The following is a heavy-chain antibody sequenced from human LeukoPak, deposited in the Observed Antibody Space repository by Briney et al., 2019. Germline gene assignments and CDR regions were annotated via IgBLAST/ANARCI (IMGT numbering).Heavy chain of an antibody. J-gene: IGHJ5*02. Sequence: SVKVSCKASGYTFTSYGISWVRQAPGQGLEWMGRIIPILGIANYAQKFQGRVTITADKSTSTAYMELSSLRSEDTAVYYCAAGYCSSTSCYGAGDWFDPWGQGTLVTVSS. D-gene: IGHD2-2*01. CDR2: IIPILGIA. CDR1: GYTFTSYG. V-gene: IGHV1-69*04. CDR3: AAGYCSSTSCYGAGDWFDP.